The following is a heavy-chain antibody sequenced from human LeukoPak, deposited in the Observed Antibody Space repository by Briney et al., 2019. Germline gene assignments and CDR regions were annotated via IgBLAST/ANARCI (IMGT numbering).Heavy chain of an antibody. J-gene: IGHJ4*02. CDR2: IYYSGST. CDR1: GGSISSGGYY. CDR3: ARGVVATKDFDY. D-gene: IGHD5-12*01. V-gene: IGHV4-31*03. Sequence: SETLSLTCTVSGGSISSGGYYWSWIRQHPGKGLEWIGYIYYSGSTYYNPSLKSRVTISVDTSKNQFSLKLSSVTAADTAVYYCARGVVATKDFDYWGQGTLVTVSS.